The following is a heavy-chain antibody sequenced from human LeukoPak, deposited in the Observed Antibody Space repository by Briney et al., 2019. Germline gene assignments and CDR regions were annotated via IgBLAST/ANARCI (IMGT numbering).Heavy chain of an antibody. D-gene: IGHD3-22*01. V-gene: IGHV1-3*01. CDR1: GYIFTTYG. J-gene: IGHJ4*02. Sequence: ASVKVSCKASGYIFTTYGITWVRQAPGQRLEWMGWINAGNGNTKYSQKFQGRVTITRDTSASTAYMELSSLRSEDTAVYYCARSYYYDSSGYYDNESLDYWGQGTLVTVSS. CDR3: ARSYYYDSSGYYDNESLDY. CDR2: INAGNGNT.